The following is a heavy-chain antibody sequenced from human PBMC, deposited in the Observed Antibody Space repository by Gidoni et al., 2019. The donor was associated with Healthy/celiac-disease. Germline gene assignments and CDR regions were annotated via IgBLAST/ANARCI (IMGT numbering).Heavy chain of an antibody. CDR1: GGSISSSSYY. CDR3: ARHDVVGATITYYYYGMDV. D-gene: IGHD1-26*01. J-gene: IGHJ6*02. Sequence: QLQLQESGPGLVKPSETLSLTCTVSGGSISSSSYYWGGIRQPPGKGLAWIGVIYYSGSTYYNPSLKSRVTISVDTSKNQFSLKLSSVTAADTAVYYCARHDVVGATITYYYYGMDVWGQGTTVTVSS. V-gene: IGHV4-39*01. CDR2: IYYSGST.